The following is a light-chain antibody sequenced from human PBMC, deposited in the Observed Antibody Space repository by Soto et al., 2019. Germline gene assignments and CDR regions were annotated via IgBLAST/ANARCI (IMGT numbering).Light chain of an antibody. CDR1: QGISSY. J-gene: IGKJ4*01. V-gene: IGKV1-9*01. Sequence: IQLTQSPSSLSASVGYRVTITCRASQGISSYLAWYQQKPGKAPKLLIYAASTLQSGVPSRFSGSGSGTDFTLTIRCLQSEDFATYYCQQYYSYPQLTFGGGTTGDIK. CDR2: AAS. CDR3: QQYYSYPQLT.